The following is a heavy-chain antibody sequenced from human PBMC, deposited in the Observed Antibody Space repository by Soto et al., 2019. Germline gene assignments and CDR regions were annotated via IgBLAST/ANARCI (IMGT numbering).Heavy chain of an antibody. Sequence: QVQLVESGGGVVQPGRSLRLSCAASEFSLSDHAMHWVRQAPGKGLEWVAVISYDGGNMYYADSVKGRFTISRDRSXXTXXLQMNSLRAEDTAVYYCARGMDCSGGTCFRAGMDVWGQGTTVAVSS. CDR3: ARGMDCSGGTCFRAGMDV. CDR1: EFSLSDHA. D-gene: IGHD2-15*01. J-gene: IGHJ6*02. CDR2: ISYDGGNM. V-gene: IGHV3-30-3*01.